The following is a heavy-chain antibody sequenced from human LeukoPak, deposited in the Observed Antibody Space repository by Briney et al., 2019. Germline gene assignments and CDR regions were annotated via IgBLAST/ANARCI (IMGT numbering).Heavy chain of an antibody. V-gene: IGHV1-18*01. CDR2: ISAYNGNT. Sequence: ASVKVSCKASGYTFSNNGFSWVRQAPGQGLEWMGWISAYNGNTNYAQKLQGRVTMTTDTSTTTAYMELRSLISANTAVYYCASTGWLQSDPFDSWGQGTLVTVSS. CDR3: ASTGWLQSDPFDS. CDR1: GYTFSNNG. D-gene: IGHD5-24*01. J-gene: IGHJ4*02.